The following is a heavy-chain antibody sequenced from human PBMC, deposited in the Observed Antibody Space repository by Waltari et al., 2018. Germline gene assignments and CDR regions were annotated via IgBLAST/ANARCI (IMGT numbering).Heavy chain of an antibody. D-gene: IGHD4-17*01. CDR1: GFTFSSYA. CDR2: ISYDGSNK. CDR3: ASHYGDYTLGYYFDY. J-gene: IGHJ4*02. V-gene: IGHV3-30-3*01. Sequence: QVQLVESGGGVVQPGRSLRLSCAASGFTFSSYAMHWVRQAPGKGLEWVAVISYDGSNKYYADSVKGRFTISRDNSKNTLYLQMNSLRAEDTAVYYCASHYGDYTLGYYFDYWGQGTLVTVSS.